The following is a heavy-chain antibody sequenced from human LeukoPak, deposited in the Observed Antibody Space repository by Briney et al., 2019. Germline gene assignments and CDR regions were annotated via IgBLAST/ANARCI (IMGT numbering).Heavy chain of an antibody. J-gene: IGHJ4*02. CDR3: ARHNPQTTVTSLDY. V-gene: IGHV4-39*01. D-gene: IGHD4-17*01. CDR1: GGSMSSSSYY. CDR2: IYYSGST. Sequence: SETLSLTCTVSGGSMSSSSYYWGCIRQPPGKGLEWIGSIYYSGSTYYNPSLKSRVTISVDTSKNQFSLKLSSVTAADTAVYYCARHNPQTTVTSLDYWGQGTLVTVSS.